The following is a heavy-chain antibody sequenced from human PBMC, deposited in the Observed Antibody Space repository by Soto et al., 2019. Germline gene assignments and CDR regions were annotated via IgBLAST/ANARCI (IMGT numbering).Heavy chain of an antibody. CDR3: ARDFPTGTTRWNYFDY. J-gene: IGHJ4*02. Sequence: EVQLVESGGGLVKPGGSLRLSCAASGFTFSNSIINWVRQAPGQGLEWVSSISGSSDFLYYADSVKGRFTISRDNAKNSLYLQMNSLRAEDTAVYYCARDFPTGTTRWNYFDYWGQGTLVTVSS. CDR2: ISGSSDFL. D-gene: IGHD1-1*01. CDR1: GFTFSNSI. V-gene: IGHV3-21*01.